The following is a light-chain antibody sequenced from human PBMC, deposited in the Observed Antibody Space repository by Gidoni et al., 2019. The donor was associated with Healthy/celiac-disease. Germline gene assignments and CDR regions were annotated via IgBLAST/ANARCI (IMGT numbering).Light chain of an antibody. J-gene: IGLJ1*01. CDR2: EVS. CDR3: SSYTSSSTLNV. Sequence: QSALTQPAPVSGTPGQPITISCTGTSSDVGGYNYVSWYQQHPGKAPNLMIYEVSNRPSGVSNRFSGSKSGNTASLTISGLQAEDEADYYCSSYTSSSTLNVFGTGTKVTVL. CDR1: SSDVGGYNY. V-gene: IGLV2-14*01.